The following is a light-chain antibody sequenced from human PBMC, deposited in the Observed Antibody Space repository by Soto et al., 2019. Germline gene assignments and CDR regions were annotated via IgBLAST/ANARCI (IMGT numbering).Light chain of an antibody. V-gene: IGKV1-5*03. CDR3: QQHNSYPRT. J-gene: IGKJ1*01. CDR1: QRISIW. Sequence: DIQMTQSPSTLSASVGDRVTITCRASQRISIWLAWYQQKPGKAPKLLIYTASNLERGVPSRFSGSVSGTEFTLTIISLQPDDFATYYCQQHNSYPRTFGQGTKVEIK. CDR2: TAS.